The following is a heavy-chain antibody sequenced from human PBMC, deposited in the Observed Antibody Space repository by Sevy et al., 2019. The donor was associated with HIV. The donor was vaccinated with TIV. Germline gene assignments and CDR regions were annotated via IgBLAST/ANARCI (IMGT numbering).Heavy chain of an antibody. V-gene: IGHV3-30*02. J-gene: IGHJ4*02. CDR1: GFTFRNFG. D-gene: IGHD2-21*01. CDR2: IRYDGSDK. Sequence: GGSLRLSCSASGFTFRNFGMHWVRQVPGKGLEWVTFIRYDGSDKYYAASVKGRFTISRDDSKNTLYLQMDSLRAEDTAIYYCAKDLAGPDWRYFDYWGQGTLVTVSS. CDR3: AKDLAGPDWRYFDY.